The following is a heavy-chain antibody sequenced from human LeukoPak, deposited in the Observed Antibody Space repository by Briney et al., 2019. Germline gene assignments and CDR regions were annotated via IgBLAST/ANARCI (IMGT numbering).Heavy chain of an antibody. J-gene: IGHJ4*02. Sequence: GGSLRLSCAVSGFTVSSNYMSWVRQAPGKGLEWVSVIYSNGATFYADSVKGRFTILRDISRNTLYLQMNSLRADDTAVYYCATRNHCTGGSCYFDYWGQGTLVTVSS. CDR2: IYSNGAT. CDR3: ATRNHCTGGSCYFDY. CDR1: GFTVSSNY. D-gene: IGHD2-8*02. V-gene: IGHV3-66*01.